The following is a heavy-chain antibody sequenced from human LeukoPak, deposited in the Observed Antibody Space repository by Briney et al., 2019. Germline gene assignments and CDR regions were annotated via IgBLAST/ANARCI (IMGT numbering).Heavy chain of an antibody. J-gene: IGHJ3*01. CDR2: ISGSSGII. CDR3: ARSSYSSSSSV. D-gene: IGHD6-6*01. V-gene: IGHV3-48*01. Sequence: GGSLRLSCAASGFTFNTYTMNWVRQAPGKGLEWVSYISGSSGIIDYADSVRGRFTISRDNAKNSLYLQMNSLRAEDTAVYYCARSSYSSSSSVWGQGTVVTVSS. CDR1: GFTFNTYT.